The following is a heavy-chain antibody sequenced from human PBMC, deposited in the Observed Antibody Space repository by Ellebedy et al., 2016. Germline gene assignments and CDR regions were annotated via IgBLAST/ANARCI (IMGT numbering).Heavy chain of an antibody. CDR2: INAGNGNT. CDR3: ARSLYSSSWYAPYYYYGMDV. CDR1: GYTFTSYA. J-gene: IGHJ6*02. D-gene: IGHD6-13*01. V-gene: IGHV1-3*01. Sequence: ASLKVSCKASGYTFTSYAMHWVRQAPGQRLEWMGWINAGNGNTKYSQKFQGRVTITRDTSASTAYMELSSLRSEDTAVYYCARSLYSSSWYAPYYYYGMDVWGQGTTVTVSS.